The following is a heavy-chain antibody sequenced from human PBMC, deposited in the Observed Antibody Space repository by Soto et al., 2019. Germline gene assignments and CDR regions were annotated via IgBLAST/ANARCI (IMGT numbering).Heavy chain of an antibody. D-gene: IGHD2-15*01. Sequence: GGSLRLSCAASGFTFSSYGMHWVRQAPGKGLERVAAISYDGMNKYYADSVKGRFTISRDKSKNTLYLQMNSLRAEDTAVYYCAKDQGQWLYCSGGSCDYFDDWGQGTLVTVSS. CDR3: AKDQGQWLYCSGGSCDYFDD. CDR1: GFTFSSYG. J-gene: IGHJ4*02. CDR2: ISYDGMNK. V-gene: IGHV3-30*18.